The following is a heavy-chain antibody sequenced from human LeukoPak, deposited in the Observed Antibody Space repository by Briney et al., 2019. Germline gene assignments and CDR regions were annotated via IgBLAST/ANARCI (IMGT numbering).Heavy chain of an antibody. D-gene: IGHD3-22*01. V-gene: IGHV4-39*07. CDR1: GGSISSSSYY. CDR3: ASSSGYRSFDI. J-gene: IGHJ3*02. Sequence: SETLSLTCTVSGGSISSSSYYWGWIRQPPGKGLEWSGSIYYSGSTYYNPSLKSRVTISVDTSKNQFSLKLSSVTAADTAVYYCASSSGYRSFDIWGQGTVVTVSS. CDR2: IYYSGST.